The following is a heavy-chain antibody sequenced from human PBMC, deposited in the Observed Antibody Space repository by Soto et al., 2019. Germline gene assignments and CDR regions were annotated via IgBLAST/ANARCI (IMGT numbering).Heavy chain of an antibody. J-gene: IGHJ4*02. CDR3: ARHVYSPVRTVTYYFDY. D-gene: IGHD4-17*01. V-gene: IGHV4-39*01. Sequence: PSETLSLTCTVAGCSLSSSIYYWGWIRQPPGKGLEWIGSIYYSGSTYYNPSLKSRVTISVDTSKNQFSLKLSSVTAADTAVYYCARHVYSPVRTVTYYFDYWGQGTLVTVSS. CDR2: IYYSGST. CDR1: GCSLSSSIYY.